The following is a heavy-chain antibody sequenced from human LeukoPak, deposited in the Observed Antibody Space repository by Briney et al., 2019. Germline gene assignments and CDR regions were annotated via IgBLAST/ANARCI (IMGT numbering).Heavy chain of an antibody. CDR2: IIRMFGTT. J-gene: IGHJ5*02. CDR1: GGTFSSNA. Sequence: GASVKVSCKASGGTFSSNAISWVRQAPGQGREWMGGIIRMFGTTNYAQKFQGRVTITADESTSAAYMQLHSLRSEDTAVYYCARGPRWDYGDYWFDPWGQGTLVTVSS. D-gene: IGHD4-17*01. CDR3: ARGPRWDYGDYWFDP. V-gene: IGHV1-69*13.